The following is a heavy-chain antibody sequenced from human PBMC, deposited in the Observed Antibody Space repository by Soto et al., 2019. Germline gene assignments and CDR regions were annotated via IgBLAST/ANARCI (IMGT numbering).Heavy chain of an antibody. V-gene: IGHV4-39*01. CDR1: GGSINSSSYF. CDR3: ARHFASGYYYYYGMDV. J-gene: IGHJ6*02. D-gene: IGHD3-10*01. CDR2: IYYSRRP. Sequence: SETLSLTCSVSGGSINSSSYFWGWVRQPPGKGLEWLGCIYYSRRPYYSPSRRSRVTISVDTSNNQFSLKLSSVTAADTAVYYCARHFASGYYYYYGMDVWCQGTPVTVSS.